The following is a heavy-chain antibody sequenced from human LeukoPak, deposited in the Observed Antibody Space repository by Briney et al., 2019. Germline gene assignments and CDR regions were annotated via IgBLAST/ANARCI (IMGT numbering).Heavy chain of an antibody. J-gene: IGHJ4*02. D-gene: IGHD3-10*01. CDR1: GGSISSYY. V-gene: IGHV4-59*08. Sequence: SETLSLTCTVSGGSISSYYWSWIRQPPGKGLEWIGYIYYSGSGSTNYNPSLKSRVTISVDTSKNQFSLKLSSVTAADTAVCYCARGSRVTMVRGVYFDYWGQGTLVTVSS. CDR3: ARGSRVTMVRGVYFDY. CDR2: IYYSGSGST.